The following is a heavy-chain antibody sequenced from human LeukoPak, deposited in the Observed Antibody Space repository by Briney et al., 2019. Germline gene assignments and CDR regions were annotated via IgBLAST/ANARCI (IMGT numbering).Heavy chain of an antibody. CDR2: IYHSGST. CDR3: AKGGTVTTSLKDYFDY. Sequence: PSETLSLTCAVSGGSISSSNWWSWVRQPPGKGLEWIGEIYHSGSTNYNPSLKSRVTISVDKSKNQFSLKLSSVTAADTAVYYCAKGGTVTTSLKDYFDYWGQGTLVTVSS. D-gene: IGHD4-17*01. CDR1: GGSISSSNW. J-gene: IGHJ4*02. V-gene: IGHV4-4*02.